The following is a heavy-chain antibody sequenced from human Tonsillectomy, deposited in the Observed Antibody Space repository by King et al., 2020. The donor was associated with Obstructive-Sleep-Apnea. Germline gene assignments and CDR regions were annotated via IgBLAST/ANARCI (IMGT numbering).Heavy chain of an antibody. CDR3: AKVMDIVVVPAAVTWDV. V-gene: IGHV3-23*04. J-gene: IGHJ6*02. D-gene: IGHD2-2*03. CDR2: ISGSGGST. Sequence: VQLVESGGGLVQPGGSLRLSCAASGFTFSSYAMSWVRQAPGKGLEWVSAISGSGGSTYYADSVKGRFTISRDNSKNTLYLQMNSLRAEDTAVYYCAKVMDIVVVPAAVTWDVWGQGTTVTVSS. CDR1: GFTFSSYA.